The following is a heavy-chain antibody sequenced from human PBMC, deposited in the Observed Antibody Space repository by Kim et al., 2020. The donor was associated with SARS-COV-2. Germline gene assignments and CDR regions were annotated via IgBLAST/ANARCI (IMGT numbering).Heavy chain of an antibody. CDR3: ARHVQYYFDY. CDR1: GGSISSSRYY. J-gene: IGHJ4*02. CDR2: IYYSGST. Sequence: SETLSLTCTASGGSISSSRYYWGWIRQPPGKGLVWIGSIYYSGSTYYNPSLKSRVTISVDTSKNQFSLKLSSVTAADTAVYYCARHVQYYFDYWGQGTLVTVSS. V-gene: IGHV4-39*01. D-gene: IGHD1-1*01.